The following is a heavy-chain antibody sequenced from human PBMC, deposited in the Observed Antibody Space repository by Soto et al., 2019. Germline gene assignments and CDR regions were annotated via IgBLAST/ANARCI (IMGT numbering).Heavy chain of an antibody. CDR1: GFTFSSYA. Sequence: TGGSLRLSCAASGFTFSSYAMSWVRQAPGKGLEWVSAISGSGGSTYYADSVKGRFTISRDNSKNTLYLQMNSLRAEDTAVYYCAKDHDYCSGSYNDNWFDPWGQGTLVTVSS. J-gene: IGHJ5*02. CDR2: ISGSGGST. CDR3: AKDHDYCSGSYNDNWFDP. V-gene: IGHV3-23*01. D-gene: IGHD3-10*01.